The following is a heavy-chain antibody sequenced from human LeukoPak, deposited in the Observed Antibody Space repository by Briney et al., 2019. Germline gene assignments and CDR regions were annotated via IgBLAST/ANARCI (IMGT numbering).Heavy chain of an antibody. D-gene: IGHD3-22*01. CDR3: ARLGVTYYYDSSGGAFDY. CDR2: FYYNGST. CDR1: GGSIRCSIYS. J-gene: IGHJ4*02. V-gene: IGHV4-39*01. Sequence: SETLFLTCTVSGGSIRCSIYSWGWISQPPGKGLERSVRFYYNGSTYYNPSLKSRVTISVDTSKNQFSLKLSSVTAADTAVYYCARLGVTYYYDSSGGAFDYWGQGTLVTVSS.